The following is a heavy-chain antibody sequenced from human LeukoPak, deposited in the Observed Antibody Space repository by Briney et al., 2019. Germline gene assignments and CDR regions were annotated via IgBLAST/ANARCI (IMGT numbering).Heavy chain of an antibody. Sequence: SETLSLTCTVSGGSISSYYWSWIRQPPGKGLEWIGYIYYSGSTNYNPSLKSQVTISVDTSKNQFSLKLSSVTAADTAVYYCARRLRGCSSTSCYNWFDPWGQGTLVTVSS. V-gene: IGHV4-59*08. CDR1: GGSISSYY. CDR3: ARRLRGCSSTSCYNWFDP. J-gene: IGHJ5*02. D-gene: IGHD2-2*01. CDR2: IYYSGST.